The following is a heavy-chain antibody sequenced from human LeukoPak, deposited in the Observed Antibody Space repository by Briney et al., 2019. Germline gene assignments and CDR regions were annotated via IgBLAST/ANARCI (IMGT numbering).Heavy chain of an antibody. J-gene: IGHJ5*02. CDR2: VKQDGSET. D-gene: IGHD5-18*01. V-gene: IGHV3-7*04. CDR3: ARAYSYAFEP. Sequence: GGSLRLSCAASGFTFSSNWMSWVRQAPGKGLEWVANVKQDGSETYYVDSVKGRFTISRDNAKNSLFLQMSSLRVEDTAVYYCARAYSYAFEPWGQGTLVTVSS. CDR1: GFTFSSNW.